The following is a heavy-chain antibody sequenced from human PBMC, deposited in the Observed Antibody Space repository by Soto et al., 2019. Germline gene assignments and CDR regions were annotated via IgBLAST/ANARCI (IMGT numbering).Heavy chain of an antibody. D-gene: IGHD5-12*01. J-gene: IGHJ4*02. CDR2: IFSSGST. CDR1: GGSINTFY. CDR3: AREGSYSAYNFAHGIQLWSFDF. V-gene: IGHV4-4*07. Sequence: TLSLTCTVSGGSINTFYWSWVRQPAGKGLEWIGRIFSSGSTSSNPSLESRVAMSVDTSKNHFSLNLSSVTAADMAVYYCAREGSYSAYNFAHGIQLWSFDFWGQGALVTVSS.